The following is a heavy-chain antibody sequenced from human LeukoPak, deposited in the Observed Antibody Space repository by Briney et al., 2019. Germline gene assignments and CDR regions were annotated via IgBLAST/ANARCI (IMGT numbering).Heavy chain of an antibody. Sequence: PGGSLILSCAASGFTFSSYEMNWVRQAPQKGLEGIAYISSSGSYMYADSVEGRVTISRDNAKDSLYLKMNSLRHEHTAVYYCARHNGWYDYWGQGTLVTVSS. CDR1: GFTFSSYE. D-gene: IGHD6-19*01. V-gene: IGHV3-48*03. CDR2: ISSSGSYM. J-gene: IGHJ4*02. CDR3: ARHNGWYDY.